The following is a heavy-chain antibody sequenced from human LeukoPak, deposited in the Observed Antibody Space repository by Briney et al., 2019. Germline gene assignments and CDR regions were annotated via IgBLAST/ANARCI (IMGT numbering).Heavy chain of an antibody. CDR3: ARDGSSWPETHDPFDY. Sequence: ASVKVSCKASGYTFTSYYMHWVRQAPGQGLEWMGWISAYNGNTNYAQKLQGRVTMTTDTSTSTAYMELRSLRSDDTAVYYCARDGSSWPETHDPFDYWGQGTLVTVSS. CDR1: GYTFTSYY. CDR2: ISAYNGNT. J-gene: IGHJ4*02. D-gene: IGHD6-13*01. V-gene: IGHV1-18*04.